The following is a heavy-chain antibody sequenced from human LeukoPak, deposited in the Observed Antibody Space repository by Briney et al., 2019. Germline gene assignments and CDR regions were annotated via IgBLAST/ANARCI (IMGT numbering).Heavy chain of an antibody. CDR1: GASISGSGYY. Sequence: PSETLSLTCAVSGASISGSGYYWGWIRQPPGKGLEWIGNIYSSGSTYYNASLQSRVTISIDTSKNQFSLRLSSVTAADTAVYYCARVLSPMVTTGGYYFDYWGQGTLVTVSS. CDR3: ARVLSPMVTTGGYYFDY. V-gene: IGHV4-39*07. D-gene: IGHD4-17*01. CDR2: IYSSGST. J-gene: IGHJ4*02.